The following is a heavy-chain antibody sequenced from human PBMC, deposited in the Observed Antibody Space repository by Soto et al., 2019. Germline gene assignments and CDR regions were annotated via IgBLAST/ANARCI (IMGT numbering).Heavy chain of an antibody. CDR2: ISSDGTYK. Sequence: PGGSLRLSCAASGFTFSRYVIHWVRQAPGKGLEWVTSISSDGTYKYYADSVKGRFTISRDNAKNTLYLQMNSLRADDTAVYYCARSVFPWGQGTLVTVSS. CDR1: GFTFSRYV. V-gene: IGHV3-30-3*01. J-gene: IGHJ5*02. CDR3: ARSVFP.